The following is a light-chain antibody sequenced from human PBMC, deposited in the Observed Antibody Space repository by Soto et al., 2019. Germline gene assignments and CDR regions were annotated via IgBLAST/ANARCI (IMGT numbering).Light chain of an antibody. CDR2: GAS. CDR1: QSVGSSY. CDR3: KPRTNWHPRVP. V-gene: IGKV3D-20*02. J-gene: IGKJ5*01. Sequence: ETVSRKSPAPPALSPWEGASIYCRGSQSVGSSYLAWYQQKPGQAPRLLIYGASSRATGIPDRFSGSGSGTDFTLTISSLEPEDLAVYYCKPRTNWHPRVPFGQGIRLAIK.